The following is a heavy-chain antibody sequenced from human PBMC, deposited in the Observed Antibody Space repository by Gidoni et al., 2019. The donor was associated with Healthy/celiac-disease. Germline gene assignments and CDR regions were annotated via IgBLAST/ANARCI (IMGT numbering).Heavy chain of an antibody. CDR2: IIPILCTG. CDR3: ARGRRKDIVVVVAATEFDY. J-gene: IGHJ4*02. CDR1: AGTFISYA. D-gene: IGHD2-15*01. V-gene: IGHV1-69*01. Sequence: QVQLVQSGAEVKKPGSSVKVSCQASAGTFISYALTWVRQAPVQGLEWMGVIIPILCTGNYAQKVQGRVKINADASKSTGYKELSSLRAEDMDVYYCARGRRKDIVVVVAATEFDYWGQGTLVTVSS.